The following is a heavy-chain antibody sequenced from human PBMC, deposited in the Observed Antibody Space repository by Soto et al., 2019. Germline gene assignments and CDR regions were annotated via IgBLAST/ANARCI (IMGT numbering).Heavy chain of an antibody. CDR2: IYNSGST. V-gene: IGHV4-59*08. CDR1: GGSISSYH. Sequence: QVQLQESGPGLVKPSETLSLTCTVSGGSISSYHWSWIRQPPGKELEWIGYIYNSGSTNYNPSLKSRVTISVDTSKNQFSLNLSSVTAADTAVYYCATVGMSTWGYYFDYWGQGTLVTVSS. D-gene: IGHD2-21*01. J-gene: IGHJ4*02. CDR3: ATVGMSTWGYYFDY.